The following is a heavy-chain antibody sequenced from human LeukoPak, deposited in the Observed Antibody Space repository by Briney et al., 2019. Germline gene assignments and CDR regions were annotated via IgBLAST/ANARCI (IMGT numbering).Heavy chain of an antibody. CDR2: IYYSGST. J-gene: IGHJ4*02. CDR1: GGSISSYY. Sequence: SETLSLTFTVSGGSISSYYWSWIRQPPGKGLEWIGYIYYSGSTNYNPSLKSRVTISVDTSKNQFSLRLSSVTAADTAVYYCARVTGYMIEDYFDYWGQGTLVTVSS. V-gene: IGHV4-59*01. CDR3: ARVTGYMIEDYFDY. D-gene: IGHD3-22*01.